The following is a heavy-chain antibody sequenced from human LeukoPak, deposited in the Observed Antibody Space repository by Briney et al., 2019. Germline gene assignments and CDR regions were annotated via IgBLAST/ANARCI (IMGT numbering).Heavy chain of an antibody. J-gene: IGHJ1*01. CDR3: ATSYHDFWSYSSEYFQH. D-gene: IGHD3-3*01. CDR1: GYTFSGYY. Sequence: GASVKVSCKASGYTFSGYYMHWVRQAPGQGLEWMGWINPNSGGTKYAQKFQGRVTMTRDTSISTAYMELSRLRSDDTAVYYCATSYHDFWSYSSEYFQHWGQGTLVTVSS. V-gene: IGHV1-2*02. CDR2: INPNSGGT.